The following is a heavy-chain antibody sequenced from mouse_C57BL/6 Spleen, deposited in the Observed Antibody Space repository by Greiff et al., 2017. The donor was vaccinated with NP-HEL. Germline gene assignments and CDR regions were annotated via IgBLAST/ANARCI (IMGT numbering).Heavy chain of an antibody. CDR1: GYTFTSYW. J-gene: IGHJ3*01. D-gene: IGHD3-1*01. V-gene: IGHV1-50*01. Sequence: QVQLKQPGAELVKPGASVKLSCKASGYTFTSYWMQWVKQRPGQGLEWIGEIDPSDSYTNYNQKFKGKATLTVDTSSSTAYMQLSSLTSEDSAVYYCARSGGSQTLFAYWGQGTLVTVSA. CDR2: IDPSDSYT. CDR3: ARSGGSQTLFAY.